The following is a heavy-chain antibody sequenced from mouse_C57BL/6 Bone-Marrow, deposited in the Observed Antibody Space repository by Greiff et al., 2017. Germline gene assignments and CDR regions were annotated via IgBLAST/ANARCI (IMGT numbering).Heavy chain of an antibody. V-gene: IGHV14-2*01. D-gene: IGHD2-10*01. CDR3: AHDSLLLLDY. CDR2: IDPEDGET. Sequence: VQLKESGAELVKPGASVKLSCTASGFNIKDYYMHWVKQRTEQGLEWIGRIDPEDGETKYAPNFQGKATITADTSSNTAYLQLSSLTSEDTAVYYCAHDSLLLLDYWGQGTTLPVSS. CDR1: GFNIKDYY. J-gene: IGHJ2*01.